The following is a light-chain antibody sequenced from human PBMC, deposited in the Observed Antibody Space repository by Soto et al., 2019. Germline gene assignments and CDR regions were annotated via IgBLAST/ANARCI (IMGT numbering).Light chain of an antibody. Sequence: EIVLTQSPGTLSLSPGGRATLSCRAGQSVSSSFLAWYQQRPGQAPRLLISGASSRATGIPDRFSGSGSGTDFTLTITRLEPEDFAVYYCHQYGTSPWTFGQGTQVEIK. CDR1: QSVSSSF. J-gene: IGKJ1*01. V-gene: IGKV3-20*01. CDR3: HQYGTSPWT. CDR2: GAS.